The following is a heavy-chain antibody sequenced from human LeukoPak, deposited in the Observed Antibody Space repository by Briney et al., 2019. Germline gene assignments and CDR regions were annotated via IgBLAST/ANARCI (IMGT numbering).Heavy chain of an antibody. Sequence: PGGSLRLSCAASGFTFSSYSMSWVRQAPGKGLEWVANIKHDGSETNYVDTVKGRFTISRDNAKNSLHLQMNSLRVEDTAVYYCAKNGGPHGMDVWGQGTRSPSP. D-gene: IGHD3-16*01. CDR1: GFTFSSYS. J-gene: IGHJ6*02. V-gene: IGHV3-7*02. CDR2: IKHDGSET. CDR3: AKNGGPHGMDV.